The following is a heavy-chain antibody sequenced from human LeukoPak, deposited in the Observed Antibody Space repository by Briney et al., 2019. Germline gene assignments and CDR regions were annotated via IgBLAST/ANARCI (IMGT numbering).Heavy chain of an antibody. V-gene: IGHV4-39*02. D-gene: IGHD3-22*01. CDR1: GGSISSSSYY. CDR3: ARDPTYYYDSSGYSYFDY. Sequence: SETLSLTCTVSGGSISSSSYYWGWIRQPPGKGLEWIGSIYYSGSTCYNPSLKSRVTISVDTSKNQFSLKLSSVTAADTAVYYCARDPTYYYDSSGYSYFDYWGQGTLVTVSS. CDR2: IYYSGST. J-gene: IGHJ4*02.